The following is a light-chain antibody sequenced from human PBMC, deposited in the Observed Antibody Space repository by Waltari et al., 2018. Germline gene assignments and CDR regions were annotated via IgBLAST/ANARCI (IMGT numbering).Light chain of an antibody. V-gene: IGLV1-40*01. CDR1: SSNIGAGYD. CDR3: QSYDSSLSGHVV. J-gene: IGLJ2*01. CDR2: GNS. Sequence: QSVLTQPPSVSGAPGQRVTISCTGSSSNIGAGYDVPWYPQLPGTAPKPLIYGNSSRPSGVPDRFSGSKSGTSASLAITGLQAEDEADYYCQSYDSSLSGHVVFGGGTKLTVL.